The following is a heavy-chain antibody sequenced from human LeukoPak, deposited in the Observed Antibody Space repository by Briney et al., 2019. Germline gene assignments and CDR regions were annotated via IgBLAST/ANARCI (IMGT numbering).Heavy chain of an antibody. CDR1: GGTFSSYA. CDR3: ASWRWRTTVTRDDY. J-gene: IGHJ4*02. Sequence: EASVKVSCKASGGTFSSYAISWVRQAPGQGLEWMGRIIPILGIANYAQKFQGRVTITADKSTSTAYMELSSLRSEDTAVYYSASWRWRTTVTRDDYWGQGTLVTVSS. D-gene: IGHD4-17*01. V-gene: IGHV1-69*04. CDR2: IIPILGIA.